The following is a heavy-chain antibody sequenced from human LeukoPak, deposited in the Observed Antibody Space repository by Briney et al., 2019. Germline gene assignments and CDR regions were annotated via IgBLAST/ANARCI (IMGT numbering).Heavy chain of an antibody. J-gene: IGHJ4*02. D-gene: IGHD6-19*01. CDR1: GFTVSSDY. CDR3: ARDRAPYIAVAGGYYFDY. V-gene: IGHV3-53*01. CDR2: VYSGRST. Sequence: GGSLRLSCAASGFTVSSDYMSWVRQAPGKGLEWVSVVYSGRSTYYADSVKGRFTISRDNSKNTLYLQMNSLRAEDTAVYYCARDRAPYIAVAGGYYFDYWGQGTLVTVSS.